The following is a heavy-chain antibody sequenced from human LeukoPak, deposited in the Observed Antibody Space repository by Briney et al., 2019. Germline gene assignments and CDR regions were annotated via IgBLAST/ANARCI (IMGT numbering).Heavy chain of an antibody. Sequence: SETLSLTCAVSGGSISSGGYSWSWIRQPPGKGLEWIGYIYHSGSTYYNPSLKSRVTISVDRSKNQFSLKLSSVTAADTAVYYCASTNAKLGSGNYYYYGMDVWGQGTTVTVSS. V-gene: IGHV4-30-2*01. CDR2: IYHSGST. CDR1: GGSISSGGYS. J-gene: IGHJ6*02. CDR3: ASTNAKLGSGNYYYYGMDV. D-gene: IGHD2-15*01.